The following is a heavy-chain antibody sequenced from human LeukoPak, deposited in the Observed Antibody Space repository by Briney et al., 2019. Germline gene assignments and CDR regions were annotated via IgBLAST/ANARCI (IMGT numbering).Heavy chain of an antibody. CDR3: ARKKGLQYYFDY. Sequence: NPSETLSLTCAVYGGSFSGYYWSWIRQPPGKGLEWVGEINHSGSTNYNPALQSRVTLSVDTYKNQLALKLSSVPAADTAVYYCARKKGLQYYFDYWGQGTLVTVSS. V-gene: IGHV4-34*01. J-gene: IGHJ4*02. CDR2: INHSGST. CDR1: GGSFSGYY. D-gene: IGHD4-11*01.